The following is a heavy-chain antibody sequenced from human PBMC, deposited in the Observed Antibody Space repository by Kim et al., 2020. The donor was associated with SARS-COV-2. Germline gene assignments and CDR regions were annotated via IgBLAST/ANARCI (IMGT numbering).Heavy chain of an antibody. V-gene: IGHV3-64*01. J-gene: IGHJ4*02. Sequence: GGSLRLSCTASGFTFSSYAMHWVRQAPGKGLEYVSAISSNGGSTYYANSVKGRFTISRDNSKNTLYLQMGSLRAEDMAVYYCARAGRLMDSSGYYLDYWGQGTLVTVSS. CDR2: ISSNGGST. D-gene: IGHD3-22*01. CDR3: ARAGRLMDSSGYYLDY. CDR1: GFTFSSYA.